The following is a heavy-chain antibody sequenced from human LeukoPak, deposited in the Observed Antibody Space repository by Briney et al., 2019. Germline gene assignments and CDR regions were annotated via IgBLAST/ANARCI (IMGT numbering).Heavy chain of an antibody. CDR1: GGSISSHY. V-gene: IGHV4-59*11. D-gene: IGHD1-1*01. CDR2: IYYSGST. J-gene: IGHJ6*02. CDR3: ARGATRHYYYGMDV. Sequence: SETLSLTCTVSGGSISSHYWSWIRQPPGKGLEWIGYIYYSGSTNYNPSLKSRVTISVDTSKNQFSLKLSSVTAADTAVYYCARGATRHYYYGMDVWGQGTTVTVSS.